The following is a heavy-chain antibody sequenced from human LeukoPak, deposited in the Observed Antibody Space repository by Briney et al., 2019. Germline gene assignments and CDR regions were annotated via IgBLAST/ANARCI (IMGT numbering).Heavy chain of an antibody. CDR1: GITFSSYS. D-gene: IGHD5-18*01. CDR2: ISSSSSYI. CDR3: ARDHFRRIQLWLAVIDY. V-gene: IGHV3-21*01. Sequence: GGSLRLSCAASGITFSSYSMNWVRQAPGKGLEWVSSISSSSSYIYYADSVKGRFTISRDNAKNSLYLQMNSLRAEDTAVYYCARDHFRRIQLWLAVIDYWGQGTLVTVSS. J-gene: IGHJ4*02.